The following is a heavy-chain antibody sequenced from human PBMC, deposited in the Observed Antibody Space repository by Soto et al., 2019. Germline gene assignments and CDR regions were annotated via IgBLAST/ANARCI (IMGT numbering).Heavy chain of an antibody. CDR1: GFTFSSYW. CDR2: INSDGSST. V-gene: IGHV3-74*01. J-gene: IGHJ6*03. CDR3: ARADYSNYVYYYYYMDV. Sequence: GGSLRLSCAASGFTFSSYWMHWVRQAPGKGLVWVSRINSDGSSTSYADSVKGRFTISRDNAKNTLYLQMNSLRAEDTAVYYCARADYSNYVYYYYYMDVWGKGTTVTVSS. D-gene: IGHD4-4*01.